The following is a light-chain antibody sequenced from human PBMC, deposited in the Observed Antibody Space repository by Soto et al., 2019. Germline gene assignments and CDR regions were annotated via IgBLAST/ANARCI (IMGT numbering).Light chain of an antibody. CDR3: SSYTTRNTLYV. Sequence: QSVLTQPASVSGSPGQSITISCTGTSSDVGSYNYVSWYQLHPGKAPKLMIYEVSNRPSGVSNRFSGSKSGDTASLTISGLQAEDEADYYCSSYTTRNTLYVFGTGTKVT. J-gene: IGLJ1*01. CDR2: EVS. V-gene: IGLV2-14*01. CDR1: SSDVGSYNY.